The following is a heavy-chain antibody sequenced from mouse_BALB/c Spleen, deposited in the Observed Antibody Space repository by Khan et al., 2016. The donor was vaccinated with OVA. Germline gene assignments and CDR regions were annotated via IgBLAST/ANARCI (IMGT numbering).Heavy chain of an antibody. CDR3: ARRNYFGYTLAY. CDR1: GYTFTDYY. V-gene: IGHV1-77*01. CDR2: ISPGSGDT. D-gene: IGHD1-2*01. J-gene: IGHJ3*01. Sequence: QVQLQQSGAELARPGASVKLSCKASGYTFTDYYINWVKQRTGQGLEWIGEISPGSGDTYYNERFKGKATLTADNSSRTAYMQLSSLTSEASAVYCGARRNYFGYTLAYWGQGTLVTVSA.